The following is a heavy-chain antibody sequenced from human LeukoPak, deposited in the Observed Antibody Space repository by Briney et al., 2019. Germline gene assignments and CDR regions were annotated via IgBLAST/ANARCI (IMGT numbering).Heavy chain of an antibody. D-gene: IGHD3-9*01. CDR1: GSTFSNSE. CDR3: ARGLTYYDILPGFHARLDYFDY. CDR2: ITGSASTI. Sequence: PGGSLRLPCAASGSTFSNSETNWVRQAPGQGLDWVSYITGSASTIYYAHSVRARFTISRDNATKSLYLQLNSLRAEDTAVYYCARGLTYYDILPGFHARLDYFDYWGQGTLVTVSS. J-gene: IGHJ4*02. V-gene: IGHV3-48*03.